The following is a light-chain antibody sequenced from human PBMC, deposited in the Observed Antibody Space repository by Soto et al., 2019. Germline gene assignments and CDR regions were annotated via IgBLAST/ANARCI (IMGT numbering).Light chain of an antibody. CDR3: QQTYSPSYT. J-gene: IGKJ2*01. V-gene: IGKV1-39*01. Sequence: DIQMPQSPSSLTASLGDRVTIPCRASQSTNSFLNWYQHQPGKAPQVLIYAASNMLSGVPSRFNGNGSGTDFTLTISSLQPADFATYFCQQTYSPSYTFAQGTSVEIK. CDR2: AAS. CDR1: QSTNSF.